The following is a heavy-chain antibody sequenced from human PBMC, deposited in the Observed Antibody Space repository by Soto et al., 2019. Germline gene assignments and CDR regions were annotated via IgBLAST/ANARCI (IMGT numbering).Heavy chain of an antibody. CDR2: IKSKTDGGTT. V-gene: IGHV3-15*01. Sequence: ESGGGLVKPGGSLRLSCAAFGFTFNNAWMSWVRQAPGKGLQWVGRIKSKTDGGTTDYAAPVKGRFTISGDDSKNTLYLQMNSLKTADTAVYYCTTIANIAAAGSFDYWGQGTLVTVSS. J-gene: IGHJ4*02. D-gene: IGHD6-13*01. CDR3: TTIANIAAAGSFDY. CDR1: GFTFNNAW.